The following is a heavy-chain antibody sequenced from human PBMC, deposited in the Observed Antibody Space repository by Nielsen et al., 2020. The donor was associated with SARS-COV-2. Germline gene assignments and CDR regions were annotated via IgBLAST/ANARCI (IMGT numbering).Heavy chain of an antibody. CDR1: GVSTSNGASF. V-gene: IGHV4-30-4*08. D-gene: IGHD6-13*01. Sequence: SETLSLTCTVSGVSTSNGASFWPWLRQPPGKGLDWIGHISYNGNTWYNSSLRSRATISLDRSRNQFTLGLTSMTAADTAMYYCARVMGGSSWYTAHLFDNWGQGSLVTDSS. CDR3: ARVMGGSSWYTAHLFDN. CDR2: ISYNGNT. J-gene: IGHJ4*02.